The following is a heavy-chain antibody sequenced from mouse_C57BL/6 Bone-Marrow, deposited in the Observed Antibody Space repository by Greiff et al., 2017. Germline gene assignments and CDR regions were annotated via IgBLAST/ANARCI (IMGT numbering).Heavy chain of an antibody. CDR2: IDPSDSYT. J-gene: IGHJ4*01. V-gene: IGHV1-59*01. D-gene: IGHD1-1*01. Sequence: QVHVKQPGAELVRPGTSVKLSCKASGYTFTSYWMHWVKQRPGQGLEWIGVIDPSDSYTNYNQKFKGKATLTVDTSSSTAYMQLSSLTSEDSAVYYCARSVHGSSYGYYAMDYWGQGTSVTVSS. CDR3: ARSVHGSSYGYYAMDY. CDR1: GYTFTSYW.